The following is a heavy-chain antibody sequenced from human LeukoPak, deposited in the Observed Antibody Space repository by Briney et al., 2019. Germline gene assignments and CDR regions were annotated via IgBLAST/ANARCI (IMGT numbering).Heavy chain of an antibody. D-gene: IGHD3-22*01. J-gene: IGHJ4*02. CDR3: ARDRNYYDSSGYYFAN. CDR2: IYHSGNT. V-gene: IGHV4-61*08. CDR1: GGSLSSGDYY. Sequence: SETLSLTCTVSGGSLSSGDYYWSWIRQPPGKGLEWIGYIYHSGNTNYNPSLKSRVTISVDTSKSQLSLKLNSVTAADTAVYYCARDRNYYDSSGYYFANWGQGTLVTVSS.